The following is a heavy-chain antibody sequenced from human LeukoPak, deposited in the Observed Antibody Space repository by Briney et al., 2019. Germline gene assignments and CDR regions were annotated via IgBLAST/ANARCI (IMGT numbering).Heavy chain of an antibody. CDR2: IYTSGST. V-gene: IGHV4-61*02. CDR3: ARDIVVVPAAINYFDY. CDR1: GGSISSGSYY. Sequence: SETLSLTCTVSGGSISSGSYYWSWIRQPAGTGLEWIGRIYTSGSTNYNPSLKSRVTISVDTSKNQFSLKLSSVTAADTAVYYCARDIVVVPAAINYFDYWGQGTLVTVSS. J-gene: IGHJ4*02. D-gene: IGHD2-2*01.